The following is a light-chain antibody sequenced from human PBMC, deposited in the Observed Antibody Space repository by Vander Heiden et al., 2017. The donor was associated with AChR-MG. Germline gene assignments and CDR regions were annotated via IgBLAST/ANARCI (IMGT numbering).Light chain of an antibody. CDR3: NSYTTTITLCV. CDR2: DVS. J-gene: IGLJ3*02. CDR1: REAVGGYTS. V-gene: IGLV2-14*03. Sequence: SALTPPASVSGSPGQPLTVPCTVVREAVGGYTSVSWSQQPAGQAPKLIIYDVSTRPSGVSSRFSGSNSGGTASLTISGLQAEDEANYYCNSYTTTITLCVFGGGTKLTVL.